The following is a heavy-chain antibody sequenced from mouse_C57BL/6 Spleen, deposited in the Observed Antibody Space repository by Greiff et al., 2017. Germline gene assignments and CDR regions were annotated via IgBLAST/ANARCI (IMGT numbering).Heavy chain of an antibody. CDR2: IDPSDSET. CDR1: GYTFTSYW. Sequence: QVQLQQPGAELVRPGSSVKLSCKASGYTFTSYWMHWVKQRPIQGLEWIGNIDPSDSETHYNQKFKDKATLTVDKSSSTAYMQLSSLTSEDSAVYYCARFDYSNYNWYFDVWGTGTTGTVSS. J-gene: IGHJ1*03. D-gene: IGHD2-5*01. CDR3: ARFDYSNYNWYFDV. V-gene: IGHV1-52*01.